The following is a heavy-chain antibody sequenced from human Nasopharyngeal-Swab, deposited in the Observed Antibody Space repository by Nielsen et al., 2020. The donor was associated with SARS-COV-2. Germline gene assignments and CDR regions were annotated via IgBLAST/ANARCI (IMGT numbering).Heavy chain of an antibody. J-gene: IGHJ4*02. Sequence: SLKISCAASGFTFSSYGMHWVRQAPGKGLEWVAVIWYDGSNKYYADSVKGRFTISRDNSKNTLYLQMNSLRAEDTAVYYCARDYYDSSGYYYFDYWGQGTLVTVSS. CDR3: ARDYYDSSGYYYFDY. CDR1: GFTFSSYG. D-gene: IGHD3-22*01. V-gene: IGHV3-33*01. CDR2: IWYDGSNK.